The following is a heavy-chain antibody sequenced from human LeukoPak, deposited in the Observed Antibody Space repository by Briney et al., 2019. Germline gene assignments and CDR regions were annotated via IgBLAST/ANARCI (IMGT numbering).Heavy chain of an antibody. D-gene: IGHD6-6*01. V-gene: IGHV4-4*07. J-gene: IGHJ5*02. CDR3: ARLYVAARPVPWFDP. Sequence: SETLSLTCTVSGGSISNYYWTWIRQPAGKGLEWIGRIYTSGSNNYNPSLKSRVTMSLDTSKNQFSLKLSSVTAADTAVYYCARLYVAARPVPWFDPWGQGTLVTVSS. CDR1: GGSISNYY. CDR2: IYTSGSN.